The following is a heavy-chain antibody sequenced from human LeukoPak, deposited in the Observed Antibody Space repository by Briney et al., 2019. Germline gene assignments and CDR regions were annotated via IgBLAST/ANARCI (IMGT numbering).Heavy chain of an antibody. CDR2: IYYSGST. D-gene: IGHD3-3*01. Sequence: SETLSLTCTVSGGSISSYYWSWIRQPPGKGLEWIGYIYYSGSTNYNPSLKSRVTISVDTSKNQFSLKLSSVTVADTAVYYCAGTQKYYDFWSGYQDLNWFDPWGQGTLVTVSS. J-gene: IGHJ5*02. V-gene: IGHV4-59*01. CDR1: GGSISSYY. CDR3: AGTQKYYDFWSGYQDLNWFDP.